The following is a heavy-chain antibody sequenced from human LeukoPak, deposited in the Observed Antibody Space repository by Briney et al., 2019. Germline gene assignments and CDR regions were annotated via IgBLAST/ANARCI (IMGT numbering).Heavy chain of an antibody. V-gene: IGHV3-7*01. CDR1: GFTFSTYW. Sequence: GGSLRLSCAASGFTFSTYWMTWVRQAPVKGLEWVANIKQDGSEKYYVDSVKGRFTISRDNAKNSLYLQMNSLRAEDTAVYYCARYQGGGWDVWGQGTTDTDSS. CDR2: IKQDGSEK. J-gene: IGHJ6*02. CDR3: ARYQGGGWDV. D-gene: IGHD6-25*01.